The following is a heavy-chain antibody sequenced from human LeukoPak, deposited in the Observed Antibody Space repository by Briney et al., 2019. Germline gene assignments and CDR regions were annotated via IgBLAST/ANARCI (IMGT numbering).Heavy chain of an antibody. CDR1: GGSISSYY. CDR3: ARLIFGVVNDAFDI. V-gene: IGHV4-59*08. J-gene: IGHJ3*02. D-gene: IGHD3-3*01. CDR2: IYYSGST. Sequence: PSETLSLTCTVSGGSISSYYWSWIRQPPGKGLEWIGYIYYSGSTNYNPSLKSRVTISVDTSKNQFSLKPSSVTAADTAVYYCARLIFGVVNDAFDIWGQGTMVTVSS.